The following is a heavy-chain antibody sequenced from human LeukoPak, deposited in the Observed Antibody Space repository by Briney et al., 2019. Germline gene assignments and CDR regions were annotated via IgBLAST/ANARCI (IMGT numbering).Heavy chain of an antibody. J-gene: IGHJ4*02. CDR2: MNPNSGNT. V-gene: IGHV1-8*02. CDR1: GYTFTDYF. D-gene: IGHD5-12*01. Sequence: GASVKVSCKASGYTFTDYFLHWVRQATGQGLEWMGWMNPNSGNTGYAQKFQGRVTMTRNTSISTAYMELSSLRSEDTAVYYCAREYIVATSFDYWGQGTLVTVSS. CDR3: AREYIVATSFDY.